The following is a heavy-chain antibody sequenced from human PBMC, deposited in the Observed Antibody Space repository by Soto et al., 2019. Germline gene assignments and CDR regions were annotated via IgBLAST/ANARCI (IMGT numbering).Heavy chain of an antibody. D-gene: IGHD3-10*01. CDR2: IIPLYGKG. J-gene: IGHJ4*02. V-gene: IGHV1-69*06. Sequence: QAHLAQSGAEVKKPGSSVTVSCKASGGTFNSYGISWVRQAPGQGLDWMGVIIPLYGKGNYAQKFQGSVSITADKSTSTAYMDLNSMRSDDTAVYYWARVRVIRGVIPSHFGLWGQGTQVTVSS. CDR1: GGTFNSYG. CDR3: ARVRVIRGVIPSHFGL.